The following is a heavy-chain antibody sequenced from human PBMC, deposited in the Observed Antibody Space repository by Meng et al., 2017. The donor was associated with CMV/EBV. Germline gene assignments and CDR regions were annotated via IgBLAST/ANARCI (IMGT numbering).Heavy chain of an antibody. Sequence: SETLSLTCTVSGDSISGYYWSWIRQPPGKGLEWIGHIHDSGSTYYNPSLKSRVTISVDTSKNQFSLQLSSVTAADTAVYYCERVREGFWSGFSTFDYWGRGTLVTVSS. D-gene: IGHD3-3*01. CDR3: ERVREGFWSGFSTFDY. CDR1: GDSISGYY. CDR2: IHDSGST. J-gene: IGHJ4*01. V-gene: IGHV4-59*01.